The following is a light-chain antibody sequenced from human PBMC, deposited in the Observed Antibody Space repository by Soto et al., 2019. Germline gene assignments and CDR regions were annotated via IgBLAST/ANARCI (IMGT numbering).Light chain of an antibody. CDR3: QQDYSYPPT. V-gene: IGKV1-8*01. J-gene: IGKJ4*01. CDR2: AAS. CDR1: QGISSY. Sequence: AIRMTQSPSSFSATIGDRVTITCRASQGISSYLAWYQQKPGKAPKLLIYAASTLQSGVPSRFSGSGSGTDFTLTISCLQSEDFATYYCQQDYSYPPTFGGGTKVEIK.